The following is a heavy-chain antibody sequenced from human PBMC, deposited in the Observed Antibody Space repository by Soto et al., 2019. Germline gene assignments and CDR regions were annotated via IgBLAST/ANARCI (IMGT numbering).Heavy chain of an antibody. V-gene: IGHV4-31*03. CDR2: ISYSGTT. CDR1: GGSVSSGSNY. D-gene: IGHD6-25*01. CDR3: ARSIGSAAAVNSGGMDV. J-gene: IGHJ6*02. Sequence: QVQLRESGPGLVQASQTLSLVCTVSGGSVSSGSNYWSWIRQRPQGSLEWLGYISYSGTTYYNPSLKSRVTNSEDTSKNQLYLNLKSVTAADTAVYYCARSIGSAAAVNSGGMDVWGQGTTVT.